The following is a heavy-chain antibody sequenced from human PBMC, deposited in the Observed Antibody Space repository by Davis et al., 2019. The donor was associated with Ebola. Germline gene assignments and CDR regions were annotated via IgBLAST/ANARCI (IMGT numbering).Heavy chain of an antibody. V-gene: IGHV4-34*01. CDR2: INHSGST. J-gene: IGHJ2*01. D-gene: IGHD6-19*01. Sequence: MPSETLSLTCTVSGGSISSYYWSWIRQPPGKGLEWIGEINHSGSTNYNPSLKSRVTISVDKSKNQFSLKLSSVTAADTAVYYCASYSSGWYRDWYFDLWGRGTLVTVSS. CDR3: ASYSSGWYRDWYFDL. CDR1: GGSISSYY.